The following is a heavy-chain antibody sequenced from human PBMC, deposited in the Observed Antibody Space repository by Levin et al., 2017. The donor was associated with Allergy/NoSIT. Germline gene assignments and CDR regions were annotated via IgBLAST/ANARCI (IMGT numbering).Heavy chain of an antibody. Sequence: LSCAVYGGSFSGYYWSWIRQPPGKGLEWIGEINHRGTTSNNPSLKSRVTISVDTSKNQFSLELRSVTAADTAVYYCARFYGSGSYAGDYWGQGTLVTVSS. V-gene: IGHV4-34*01. D-gene: IGHD3-10*01. J-gene: IGHJ4*02. CDR2: INHRGTT. CDR3: ARFYGSGSYAGDY. CDR1: GGSFSGYY.